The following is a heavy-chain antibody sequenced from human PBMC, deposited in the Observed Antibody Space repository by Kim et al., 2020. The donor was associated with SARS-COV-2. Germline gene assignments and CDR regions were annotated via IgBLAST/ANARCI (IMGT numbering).Heavy chain of an antibody. Sequence: ASVKVSCKASGYTFTSYGISWVRQAPGQGLEWMGWISAYNGNTNYAQKLQGRVTMTTDTSTSTAYMELRSLRSDDTAVYYCARDRKLFHLYYYDSSGYKYWGQGTLVTLSS. CDR3: ARDRKLFHLYYYDSSGYKY. J-gene: IGHJ4*02. V-gene: IGHV1-18*01. CDR1: GYTFTSYG. D-gene: IGHD3-22*01. CDR2: ISAYNGNT.